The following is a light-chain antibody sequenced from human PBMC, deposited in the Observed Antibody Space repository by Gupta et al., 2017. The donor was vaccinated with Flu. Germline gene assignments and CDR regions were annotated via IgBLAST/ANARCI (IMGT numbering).Light chain of an antibody. CDR2: LGS. Sequence: GTLGLPASDTCMARKGRVHSDGSTSMNWCQQRPGQSPRRLIYLGSNRDSGVPDRFSGSGSGSDLTLKISRVETGDVGVYYCMQAKHLLYTFGQGTKLEIK. J-gene: IGKJ2*01. V-gene: IGKV2-30*02. CDR1: KGRVHSDGSTS. CDR3: MQAKHLLYT.